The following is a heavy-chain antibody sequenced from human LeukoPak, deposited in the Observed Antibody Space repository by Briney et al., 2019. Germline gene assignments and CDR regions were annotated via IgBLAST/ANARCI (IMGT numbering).Heavy chain of an antibody. Sequence: GASVKVSRKASGYTFTTYEINWVRQAIGQGLEWMGWMDPNKGDTGYVQKFQGRVTMTRNISINTAYLELSSLTSDDTAVYYCARSTGWYSWFDPWGQGTLVTVSS. CDR2: MDPNKGDT. V-gene: IGHV1-8*01. D-gene: IGHD6-19*01. J-gene: IGHJ5*02. CDR1: GYTFTTYE. CDR3: ARSTGWYSWFDP.